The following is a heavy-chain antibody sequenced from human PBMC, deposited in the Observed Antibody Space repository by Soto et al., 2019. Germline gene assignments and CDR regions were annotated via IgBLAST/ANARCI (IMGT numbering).Heavy chain of an antibody. Sequence: EVQLVESGGGLVQPGGSLRLSCAASGFTFSSYNMNWVRQAPGKGLEWVSFISSSSSTIYYADSVKGRFTISRDNAKNSLYLQMNSLRDEDTALYYWARVSLARSGWYLRYGMDVWGQGTTVTVS. CDR2: ISSSSSTI. CDR1: GFTFSSYN. J-gene: IGHJ6*02. D-gene: IGHD6-19*01. CDR3: ARVSLARSGWYLRYGMDV. V-gene: IGHV3-48*02.